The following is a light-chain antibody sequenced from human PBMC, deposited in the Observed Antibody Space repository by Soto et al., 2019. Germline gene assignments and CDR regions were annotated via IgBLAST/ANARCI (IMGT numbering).Light chain of an antibody. V-gene: IGKV2-28*01. CDR1: QSINTY. Sequence: MTQSPSSLSASVGDRVTITCRTSQSINTYLDWYLQKPGQSPQLLIYLGSTRASGVPNRFSGTGSGTDFTLKISRVEADDVGVYYCMQALQTPITFGQGTRLEI. CDR3: MQALQTPIT. CDR2: LGS. J-gene: IGKJ5*01.